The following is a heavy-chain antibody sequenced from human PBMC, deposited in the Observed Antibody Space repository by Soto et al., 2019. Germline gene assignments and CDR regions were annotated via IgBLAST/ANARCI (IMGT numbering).Heavy chain of an antibody. V-gene: IGHV4-39*01. CDR3: ASWGGITMTSPVE. CDR2: IYFSGRT. Sequence: QVQLQESGPGLVKPSETLSLTCTVSGGSISSSSYYWGWIHQPPGKGLEWIGYIYFSGRTYYNPSLKSRVTISVDTSKNQFSLKLSSVTAADTAVYYCASWGGITMTSPVEWGQGALVTVSS. D-gene: IGHD3-22*01. J-gene: IGHJ4*02. CDR1: GGSISSSSYY.